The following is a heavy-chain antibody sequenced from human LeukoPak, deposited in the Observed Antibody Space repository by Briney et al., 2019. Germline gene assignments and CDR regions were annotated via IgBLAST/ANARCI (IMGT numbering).Heavy chain of an antibody. J-gene: IGHJ3*02. Sequence: PGGSLRLSCAASGFTVSSNYMSWVRQAPGKGLEWVSVIYSGGSTYYADSVKGRFTISRDNSKNTLYLQMNSLRAEDTAVYYCARGGYSYSGALDIWGQGTMVTVSS. CDR2: IYSGGST. D-gene: IGHD5-18*01. V-gene: IGHV3-53*01. CDR1: GFTVSSNY. CDR3: ARGGYSYSGALDI.